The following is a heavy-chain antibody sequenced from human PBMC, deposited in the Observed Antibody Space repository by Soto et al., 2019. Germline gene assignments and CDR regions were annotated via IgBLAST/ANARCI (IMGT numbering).Heavy chain of an antibody. CDR2: INHSGST. Sequence: SETLSLTCAVYGGSFSGYYWSWIRQPPGKGLEWIGEINHSGSTNYNPALKSLVTISVDTSKNQFSLKLSSVTAADTAVYYCARGLLSDIVVVVAAASPFDYWGQGTLVTVSS. D-gene: IGHD2-15*01. V-gene: IGHV4-34*01. CDR1: GGSFSGYY. CDR3: ARGLLSDIVVVVAAASPFDY. J-gene: IGHJ4*02.